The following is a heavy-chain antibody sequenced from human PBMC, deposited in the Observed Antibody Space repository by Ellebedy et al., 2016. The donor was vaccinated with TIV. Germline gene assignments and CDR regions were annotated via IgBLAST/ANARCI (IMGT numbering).Heavy chain of an antibody. CDR2: INPSSGST. Sequence: ASVKVSCKASGYTFTSYYMHWMRQAPGQGLEWMGIINPSSGSTSYAQKLQGRVTMTRDTSTSTVYMELSSLRSEDAAVYYCAREIGYTFGMTPYENWGQGTLVTVAS. V-gene: IGHV1-46*04. CDR1: GYTFTSYY. D-gene: IGHD5-18*01. J-gene: IGHJ4*02. CDR3: AREIGYTFGMTPYEN.